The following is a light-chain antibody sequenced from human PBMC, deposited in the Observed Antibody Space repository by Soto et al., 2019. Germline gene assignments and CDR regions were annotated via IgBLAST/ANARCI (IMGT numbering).Light chain of an antibody. J-gene: IGLJ2*01. CDR2: DNN. CDR1: SSNIGNNY. Sequence: QSVLTQPPSVSAAPGQKVTISCSGSSSNIGNNYVSWYQQLPGTAPKLLIYDNNKRPSGIPDRFSGSKSGTSGTLDIPGLQTGAEADYYCATWDYSLTGEVFGGGTKLAVL. CDR3: ATWDYSLTGEV. V-gene: IGLV1-51*01.